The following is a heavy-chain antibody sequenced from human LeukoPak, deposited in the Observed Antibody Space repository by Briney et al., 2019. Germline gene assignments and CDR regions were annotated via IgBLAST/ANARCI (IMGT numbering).Heavy chain of an antibody. Sequence: PGGSLRLSCAASGFTVSSNYMSWVRQAPGKGLEWVSAISGSGGSTYYADSVKGRFTISRDNSKNTLYLQMNSLRAEDTAVYYCAKVRGERYFDYWGQGTLVTVSS. V-gene: IGHV3-23*01. CDR2: ISGSGGST. CDR3: AKVRGERYFDY. J-gene: IGHJ4*02. CDR1: GFTVSSNY. D-gene: IGHD3-16*01.